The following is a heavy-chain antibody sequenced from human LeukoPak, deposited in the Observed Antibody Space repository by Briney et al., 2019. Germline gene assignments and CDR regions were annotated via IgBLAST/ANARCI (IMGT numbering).Heavy chain of an antibody. D-gene: IGHD2-15*01. CDR2: ISDSGGAT. J-gene: IGHJ4*02. Sequence: GGSLRLSCAFCRFIYRSYCSHGVRQAPGKGLEWVSAISDSGGATNCADSVKGRFTTSRDNSKKTLYLQMNSLRAEDTAIQYSAKRTCSGGSSNFDYWGQGTVVTVSS. V-gene: IGHV3-23*01. CDR1: RFIYRSYC. CDR3: AKRTCSGGSSNFDY.